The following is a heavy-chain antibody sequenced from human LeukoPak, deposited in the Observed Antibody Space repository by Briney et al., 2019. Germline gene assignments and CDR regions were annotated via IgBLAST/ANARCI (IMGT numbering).Heavy chain of an antibody. V-gene: IGHV3-11*04. CDR1: GFTFSDYY. D-gene: IGHD4-11*01. CDR2: ISSSGSTI. J-gene: IGHJ6*03. CDR3: TRVEETATTAAIIRKYSYYYYMDV. Sequence: GGSLRLSCAASGFTFSDYYMSWIRQAPGKGLEWVSYISSSGSTIYYADSVKGRFTISRDNAKNSLYLQMSSLRAEDTVVYYRTRVEETATTAAIIRKYSYYYYMDVWGKGNTVTVSS.